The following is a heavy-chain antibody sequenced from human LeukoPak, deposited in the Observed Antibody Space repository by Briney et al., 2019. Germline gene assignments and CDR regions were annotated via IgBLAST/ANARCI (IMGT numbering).Heavy chain of an antibody. CDR1: GFTVSSNY. Sequence: GGSLRLSCAASGFTVSSNYMSWVRQAPGKGLEWVSVIYSGGSTYYADSVKGRFTISRDNSKNTLYLQMNSLRAEDTAVYYCARRAYSGSSDRSREVYYYYMDVWGKGTTVTVSS. CDR2: IYSGGST. CDR3: ARRAYSGSSDRSREVYYYYMDV. D-gene: IGHD6-6*01. J-gene: IGHJ6*03. V-gene: IGHV3-66*02.